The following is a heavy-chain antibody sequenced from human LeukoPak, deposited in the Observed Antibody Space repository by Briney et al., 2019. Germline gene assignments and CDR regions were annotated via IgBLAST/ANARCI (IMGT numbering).Heavy chain of an antibody. D-gene: IGHD2-21*02. V-gene: IGHV4-39*07. CDR2: IYYSGST. CDR1: GGSISSSSYY. CDR3: ARSYCGGDCFIFDY. Sequence: SETLSLTCTVSGGSISSSSYYWGWIRQPPGKGLEWIGSIYYSGSTYYNPSLKSRVTISVDTSKNQFSLRLRSVTAADTAVYYCARSYCGGDCFIFDYWGQGTLVTVSS. J-gene: IGHJ4*02.